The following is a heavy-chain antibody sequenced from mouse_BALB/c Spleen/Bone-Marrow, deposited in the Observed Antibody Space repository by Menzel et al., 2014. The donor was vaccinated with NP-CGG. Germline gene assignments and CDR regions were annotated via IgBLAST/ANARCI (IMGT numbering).Heavy chain of an antibody. CDR3: SRGVDGYSWLAY. CDR1: GFTFRSYG. V-gene: IGHV5-6-3*01. D-gene: IGHD2-3*01. CDR2: INNNGVYT. J-gene: IGHJ3*01. Sequence: DVKLVESGGGLVQPGGSLKLSCAASGFTFRSYGMSWVRQTPDKRLEIVANINNNGVYTYYPDSVKGRFTISRDNAKNTLYLQMSSLKSEDTAMYYCSRGVDGYSWLAYWGQGTLVTVSA.